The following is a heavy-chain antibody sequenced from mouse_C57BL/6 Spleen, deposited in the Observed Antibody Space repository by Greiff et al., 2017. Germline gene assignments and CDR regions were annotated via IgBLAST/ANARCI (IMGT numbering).Heavy chain of an antibody. CDR2: ISGGGGNT. V-gene: IGHV5-9*04. Sequence: EVKVVESGGGLVKPGGSLKLSCAASGFTFSSYTMSWVRQTPEKRLEWVATISGGGGNTYYPDSVKGRFTISRDNAKNTLYLQMSSLRSEDTAVYYCARLPDSSGYGFAYWGQGTLVTVSA. D-gene: IGHD3-2*02. J-gene: IGHJ3*01. CDR3: ARLPDSSGYGFAY. CDR1: GFTFSSYT.